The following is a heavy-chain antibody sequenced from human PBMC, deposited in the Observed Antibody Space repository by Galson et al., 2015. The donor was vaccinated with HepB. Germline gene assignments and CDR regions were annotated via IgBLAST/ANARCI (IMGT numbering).Heavy chain of an antibody. CDR3: ARGIPAPGIAAAGTSY. J-gene: IGHJ4*02. V-gene: IGHV1-3*01. CDR1: GYTFTSYA. D-gene: IGHD6-13*01. CDR2: INAGNGNT. Sequence: SVKVSCKASGYTFTSYAMHWVRQAPGQRLEWMGWINAGNGNTKYSQKFQGRVTITRDTSASTAYMELSSLRSEDTAVYYCARGIPAPGIAAAGTSYWGQGTLVTVSS.